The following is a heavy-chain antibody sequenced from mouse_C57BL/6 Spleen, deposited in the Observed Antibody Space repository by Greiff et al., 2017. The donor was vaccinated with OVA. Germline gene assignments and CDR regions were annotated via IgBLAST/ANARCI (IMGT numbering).Heavy chain of an antibody. CDR1: GYTFTSYG. V-gene: IGHV1-81*01. D-gene: IGHD5-1*01. CDR2: IYPRSGNT. J-gene: IGHJ4*01. CDR3: ARGPISYYAMDY. Sequence: QVQLQQSGAELARPGASVKLSCKASGYTFTSYGISWVKQRTGQGLEWIGEIYPRSGNTYYNEKFKGKATLTADKSSSTAYMELRILTSEDSAVYFCARGPISYYAMDYWGQGTSVTVSS.